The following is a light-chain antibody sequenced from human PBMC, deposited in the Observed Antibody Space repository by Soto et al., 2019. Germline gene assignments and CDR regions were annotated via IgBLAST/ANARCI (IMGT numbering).Light chain of an antibody. J-gene: IGLJ2*01. Sequence: QSVLTQPPSVSGPPGQRVTISCTGSSSNIGAGYDVHWYQQLPGTAPKLLIYGNSNRPSGVPDRFSGSKSGTSASLAITGLQAEDEADYYCQSYDSSLSGSGGVFCGGTKLTVL. V-gene: IGLV1-40*01. CDR3: QSYDSSLSGSGGV. CDR2: GNS. CDR1: SSNIGAGYD.